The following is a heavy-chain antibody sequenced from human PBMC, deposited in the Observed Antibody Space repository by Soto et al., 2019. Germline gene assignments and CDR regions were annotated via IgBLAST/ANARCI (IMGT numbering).Heavy chain of an antibody. Sequence: QVHLVQSGADVKKPGASVKVSCKTSGYTFTGHDLHWVRQAPGQGLEWMGWINADNGNTKYSQSFQGRVTITRDTSASTTYMELTSLRSEDTAVYYCARAVTGLDYWGQGTLVTVSS. CDR2: INADNGNT. V-gene: IGHV1-3*01. D-gene: IGHD2-21*02. CDR1: GYTFTGHD. J-gene: IGHJ4*02. CDR3: ARAVTGLDY.